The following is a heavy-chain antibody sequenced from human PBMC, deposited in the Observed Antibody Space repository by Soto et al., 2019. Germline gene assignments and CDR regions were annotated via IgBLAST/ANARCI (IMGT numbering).Heavy chain of an antibody. J-gene: IGHJ4*02. CDR2: IYYSGST. V-gene: IGHV4-39*01. D-gene: IGHD3-10*01. Sequence: QLQLQESGPGLVKPSETLSLTCTVSGGSISSSTNYWGWIRQPRGKGLEWIGNIYYSGSTYYKPSLKRPVLIAGYTPINQFSLWLSSVTVPDRTVYDCARHTGYYYGSGGYLVDCWGQGTLVTVSS. CDR1: GGSISSSTNY. CDR3: ARHTGYYYGSGGYLVDC.